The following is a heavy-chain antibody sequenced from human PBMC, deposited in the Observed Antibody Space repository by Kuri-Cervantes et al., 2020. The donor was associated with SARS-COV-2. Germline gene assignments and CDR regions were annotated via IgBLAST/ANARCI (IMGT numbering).Heavy chain of an antibody. J-gene: IGHJ4*02. V-gene: IGHV5-51*01. CDR1: GYSFTNYW. CDR3: ARPTYCSGGSCTRFDY. D-gene: IGHD2-15*01. Sequence: GGSLRLSCKGSGYSFTNYWIGWVRQMPGKGLEWMGIIYPGDSDTRYSPSFQGQVTISADKAISTAHLQWSSLKASHTAMYYCARPTYCSGGSCTRFDYWGQGTLVTVSS. CDR2: IYPGDSDT.